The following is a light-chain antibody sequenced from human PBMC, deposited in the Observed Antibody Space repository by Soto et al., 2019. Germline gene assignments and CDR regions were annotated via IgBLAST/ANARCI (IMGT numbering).Light chain of an antibody. CDR2: EVS. V-gene: IGLV2-14*01. Sequence: QSALTQPASVSGSPGQSITISCTGTSSDVGGSNYVSWYQQHPGKAPKLMIYEVSNRPSGVSNRFSGSKSDNTASLTISGLQAEDEADYYCSSYTSSSTLVFGTGTKLTVL. J-gene: IGLJ1*01. CDR3: SSYTSSSTLV. CDR1: SSDVGGSNY.